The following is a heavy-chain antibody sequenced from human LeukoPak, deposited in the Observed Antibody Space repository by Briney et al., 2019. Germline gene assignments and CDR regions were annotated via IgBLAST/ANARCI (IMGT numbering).Heavy chain of an antibody. CDR2: INHSGST. V-gene: IGHV4-34*01. Sequence: SETLSLTCAVYGGSFSGYYWSWIRQPPGKGLEWIGEINHSGSTNYNPSLKSRVTISVDTSKNQFSLKLSSVTAADTAVYYCVRRTGYYFDYWGQGTLVTVSS. D-gene: IGHD3-10*01. J-gene: IGHJ4*02. CDR3: VRRTGYYFDY. CDR1: GGSFSGYY.